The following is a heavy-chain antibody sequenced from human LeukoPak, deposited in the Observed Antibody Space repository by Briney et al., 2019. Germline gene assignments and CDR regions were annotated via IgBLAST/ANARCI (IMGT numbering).Heavy chain of an antibody. V-gene: IGHV3-30*18. D-gene: IGHD3-3*01. CDR2: ISYDGSNK. CDR3: AKITEWLSPYYYGMDV. J-gene: IGHJ6*02. Sequence: GGSLRLSCAASGFTFSSYGMHWVRQAPGKGLEWVAVISYDGSNKHYADSVKGRFTISRDNSKNTLYLQMDSLRAEDTAVYYCAKITEWLSPYYYGMDVWGQGTTVTVSS. CDR1: GFTFSSYG.